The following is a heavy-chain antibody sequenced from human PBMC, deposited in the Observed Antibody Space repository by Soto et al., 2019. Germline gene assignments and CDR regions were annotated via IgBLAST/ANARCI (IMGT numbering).Heavy chain of an antibody. CDR1: GFTFSTYS. CDR3: ARGRSINTNMDY. J-gene: IGHJ4*02. CDR2: ISSSRGYR. D-gene: IGHD2-2*01. Sequence: EAQLVESGGGLVKPGGSLRLSCAASGFTFSTYSMNWVRQAPGKGLEWVSSISSSRGYRSYADSVKGRFTISRDNAKKSLYLQMDSLRAEDTAVYYCARGRSINTNMDYWGQGTLVTVSS. V-gene: IGHV3-21*01.